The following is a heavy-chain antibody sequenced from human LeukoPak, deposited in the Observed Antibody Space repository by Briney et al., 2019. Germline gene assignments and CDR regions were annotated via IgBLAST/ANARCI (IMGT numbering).Heavy chain of an antibody. CDR3: ARAALYCSSTSCYYFDY. CDR1: GFTFSNYG. V-gene: IGHV3-30*02. CDR2: IRFDGTNK. Sequence: GGSLRLSCAASGFTFSNYGMHWVRQAPGKGLEWVAFIRFDGTNKFYADSVKGRFTISRDNAKNSLYLQMNSLRAEDTAVYYCARAALYCSSTSCYYFDYWGQGTLVTVSS. D-gene: IGHD2-2*01. J-gene: IGHJ4*02.